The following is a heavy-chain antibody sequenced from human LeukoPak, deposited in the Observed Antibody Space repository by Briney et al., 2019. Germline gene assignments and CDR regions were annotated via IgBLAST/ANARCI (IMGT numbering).Heavy chain of an antibody. V-gene: IGHV4-39*01. D-gene: IGHD6-19*01. CDR1: GGSISSSSYY. J-gene: IGHJ4*02. CDR3: ARNFRQWLVPTLPAVFDY. CDR2: IYYSGST. Sequence: SETLSPTCTVSGGSISSSSYYWGWIRQPPGKGLEWIGSIYYSGSTYYNPSLKSRVTMSVDTSKNQFSLKLSSVTAADTAVYYCARNFRQWLVPTLPAVFDYWGQGTLVTVSS.